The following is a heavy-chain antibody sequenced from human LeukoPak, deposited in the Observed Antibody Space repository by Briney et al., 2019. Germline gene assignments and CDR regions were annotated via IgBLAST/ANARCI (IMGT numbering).Heavy chain of an antibody. Sequence: VSVKVSCKASGYTFTGYYMHWVRQAPGQGLEWMGRINPNSGGTNYAQKFQGRVTMTRDTSISTAYMELSRLRSDDTAVYYCARDLGSGRGDWFDPWGQGTLVTVSS. J-gene: IGHJ5*02. CDR2: INPNSGGT. V-gene: IGHV1-2*06. CDR3: ARDLGSGRGDWFDP. CDR1: GYTFTGYY. D-gene: IGHD3-10*01.